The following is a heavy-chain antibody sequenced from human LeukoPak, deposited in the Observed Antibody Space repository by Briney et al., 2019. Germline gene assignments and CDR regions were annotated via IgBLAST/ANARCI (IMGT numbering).Heavy chain of an antibody. D-gene: IGHD3-9*01. Sequence: GRSLRLSCAASGFTFSSYAMSWVRQAPGKGLEWVSAISGSGGSTYYADSVKGRFTISRDNSKNTLYLQMNSLRAEDTAVYYCAKDYDILTGYYLDYWGQGTLVTVSS. V-gene: IGHV3-23*01. CDR2: ISGSGGST. CDR1: GFTFSSYA. J-gene: IGHJ4*02. CDR3: AKDYDILTGYYLDY.